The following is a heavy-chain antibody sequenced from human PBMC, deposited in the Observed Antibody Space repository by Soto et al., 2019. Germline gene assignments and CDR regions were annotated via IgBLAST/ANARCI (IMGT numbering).Heavy chain of an antibody. CDR2: MYYSGST. Sequence: QLQLQESGPGLVKPSETLSLTCTVSSGSIISSSYYWGWIRQPPGKGLQWIGRMYYSGSTYYNPSLKSRVTIYEDRSQRQCSLRRSSVSAADKAVYYCARGYCSRSSGYKGGWFYPWGKGPLVTVSA. V-gene: IGHV4-39*01. J-gene: IGHJ5*02. CDR3: ARGYCSRSSGYKGGWFYP. CDR1: SGSIISSSYY. D-gene: IGHD2-2*02.